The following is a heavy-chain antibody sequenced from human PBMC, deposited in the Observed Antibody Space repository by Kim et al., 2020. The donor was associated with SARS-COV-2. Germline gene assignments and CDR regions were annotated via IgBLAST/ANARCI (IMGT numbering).Heavy chain of an antibody. CDR3: ARDRNIGSSYFDY. J-gene: IGHJ4*01. V-gene: IGHV3-33*01. Sequence: GGSLRLSCAASGFTFSSHGMNWVRQAPGKGLERVAVIWFDGSNKFYADSVKGRFTISRDNSKNTLYLQMNSLRAEDTAVDYCARDRNIGSSYFDYWGHGTLVTVSS. CDR2: IWFDGSNK. CDR1: GFTFSSHG. D-gene: IGHD1-1*01.